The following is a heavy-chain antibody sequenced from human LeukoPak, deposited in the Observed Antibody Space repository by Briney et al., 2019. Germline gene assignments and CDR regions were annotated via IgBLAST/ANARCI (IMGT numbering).Heavy chain of an antibody. CDR1: GYTFTSYG. J-gene: IGHJ4*02. CDR2: IIPIFGTA. Sequence: SVKVSCKASGYTFTSYGISWVRQAPGQGLEWMGGIIPIFGTANYAQKFQGRVTITADKSTSTAYMELSSLRSEDTAVYYCARDNSGYDSPESYYFDYWGQGTLVTVSS. D-gene: IGHD5-12*01. CDR3: ARDNSGYDSPESYYFDY. V-gene: IGHV1-69*06.